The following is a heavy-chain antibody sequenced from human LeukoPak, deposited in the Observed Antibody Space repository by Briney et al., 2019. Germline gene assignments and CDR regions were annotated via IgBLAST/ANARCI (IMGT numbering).Heavy chain of an antibody. J-gene: IGHJ4*02. CDR3: ARGERPGLDY. CDR2: IYYSGHT. CDR1: GGSISGYY. D-gene: IGHD1-14*01. V-gene: IGHV4-59*01. Sequence: PSETLSLTCTVSGGSISGYYWSWIRQPPGKGLEWVGYIYYSGHTNYNPSLKSRVTISVDTFKNQFSLRLISVTAADTAVYYCARGERPGLDYWGQGTLVAVSS.